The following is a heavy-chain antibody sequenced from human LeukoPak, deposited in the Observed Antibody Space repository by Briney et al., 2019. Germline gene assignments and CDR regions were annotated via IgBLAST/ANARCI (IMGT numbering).Heavy chain of an antibody. J-gene: IGHJ5*02. CDR1: GGSISSYH. D-gene: IGHD2-2*01. CDR2: TYTSGST. V-gene: IGHV4-4*09. Sequence: PSETLSLTCTVSGGSISSYHWSWIRQPPGKGPEWIGYTYTSGSTNYNPSLKSRVTISVDTSKNQFSLKLSSVTAADTAVYYCARYCSSTSCYLQGFDPWGQGTLVTVSS. CDR3: ARYCSSTSCYLQGFDP.